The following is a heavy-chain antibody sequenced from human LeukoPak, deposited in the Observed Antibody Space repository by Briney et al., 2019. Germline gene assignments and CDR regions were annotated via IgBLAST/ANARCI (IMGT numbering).Heavy chain of an antibody. CDR3: AKGIGWLRVFSAFDI. CDR2: ISWNSGSI. CDR1: GFTFDDYA. V-gene: IGHV3-9*01. D-gene: IGHD5-12*01. J-gene: IGHJ3*02. Sequence: GGSLRLSCAASGFTFDDYAMHWVRQAPGKGLEWVSGISWNSGSIGYADSVKGRFTISRDNAKNSLYLQMNSLRAEDTALYYCAKGIGWLRVFSAFDIWGQGTMVTVSS.